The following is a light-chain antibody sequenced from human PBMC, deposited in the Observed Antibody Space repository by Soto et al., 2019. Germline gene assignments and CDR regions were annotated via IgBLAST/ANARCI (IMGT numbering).Light chain of an antibody. CDR3: QQLHSYPIT. CDR1: QGISSY. V-gene: IGKV1-9*01. J-gene: IGKJ5*01. CDR2: AAS. Sequence: DIQITKSPSTLSGSVGDRVTTTCRASQGISSYLAWYQQKPGKAPKLLIYAASTLQSGVPSRFSGSGSGTEFTLTSSSLQPEDFATYYCQQLHSYPITFGQGTRLEIK.